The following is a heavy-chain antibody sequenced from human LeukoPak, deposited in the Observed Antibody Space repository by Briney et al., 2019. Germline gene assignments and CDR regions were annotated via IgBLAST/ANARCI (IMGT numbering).Heavy chain of an antibody. Sequence: PSETLSLTCTVSGGSISSYYWSWIRQPPGKGLEWIGYIYYSGSTNYNPSLKSRVTISVDTSKNQFSLKLSSVTAADTAVYYCARHGWFGDSLGVAPWGQGTLVPVSS. D-gene: IGHD3-10*01. CDR3: ARHGWFGDSLGVAP. CDR1: GGSISSYY. J-gene: IGHJ5*02. CDR2: IYYSGST. V-gene: IGHV4-59*08.